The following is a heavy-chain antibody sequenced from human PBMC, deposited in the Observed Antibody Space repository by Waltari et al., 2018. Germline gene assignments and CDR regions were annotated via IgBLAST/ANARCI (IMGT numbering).Heavy chain of an antibody. CDR3: ARGRSDFDY. CDR2: IYTSGST. J-gene: IGHJ4*02. Sequence: QVQLQESGPGLVKPSETLSLTCTVSGGSISSYYWSWIRQPPGKGLEWIGYIYTSGSTSYNPALKSRVTISVDASKNQFSRKLSSVTAADTAVYYCARGRSDFDYWGQGTLVTVSS. D-gene: IGHD6-25*01. CDR1: GGSISSYY. V-gene: IGHV4-4*09.